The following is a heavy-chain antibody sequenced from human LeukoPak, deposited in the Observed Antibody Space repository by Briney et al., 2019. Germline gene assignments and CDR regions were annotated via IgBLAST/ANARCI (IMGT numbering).Heavy chain of an antibody. CDR2: INPNSGGT. CDR1: GYTFTSYD. V-gene: IGHV1-2*02. J-gene: IGHJ3*02. D-gene: IGHD1-26*01. Sequence: ASVKVSCKASGYTFTSYDINWVRQAPGQGLEWMGWINPNSGGTNYAQKFQGRVTMTRDTSISTAYMELSRLRSDDTAVYYCARGDSGSYFGAFDIWGQGTMVTVSS. CDR3: ARGDSGSYFGAFDI.